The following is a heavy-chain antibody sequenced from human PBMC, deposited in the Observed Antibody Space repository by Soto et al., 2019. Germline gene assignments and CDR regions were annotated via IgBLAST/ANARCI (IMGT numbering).Heavy chain of an antibody. CDR3: EIEVRRSNQFDH. J-gene: IGHJ4*02. D-gene: IGHD3-10*01. V-gene: IGHV1-24*01. CDR2: FDLENGET. Sequence: ASVKVSCKVSGYTLTELSIHWVRQAPGEGLEWMGGFDLENGETIYAQRFQGRVTMTEESSADTPYMELSSLRSEDTAVYYCEIEVRRSNQFDHWGQGTMVTVSS. CDR1: GYTLTELS.